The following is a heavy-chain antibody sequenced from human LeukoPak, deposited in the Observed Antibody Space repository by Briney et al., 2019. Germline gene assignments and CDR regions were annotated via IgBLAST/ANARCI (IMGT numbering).Heavy chain of an antibody. CDR3: ARDRDMYYYDSSGYYSWFDP. CDR2: IYTSGST. Sequence: SETLSLTCTVSGGSISGYYWSWIRQPAGKGLEWIGRIYTSGSTNYNPSLKSRVTMSVDTSKNQFSLKLSFVTAADTAVYYCARDRDMYYYDSSGYYSWFDPWGQGTLVTVSS. CDR1: GGSISGYY. J-gene: IGHJ5*02. D-gene: IGHD3-22*01. V-gene: IGHV4-4*07.